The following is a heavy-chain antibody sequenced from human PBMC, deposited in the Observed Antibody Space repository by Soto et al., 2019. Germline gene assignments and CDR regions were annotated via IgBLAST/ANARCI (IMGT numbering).Heavy chain of an antibody. J-gene: IGHJ5*02. Sequence: GASVKVSCKASGYTFSTYYMHWVRLATGQGLEWMGWMNPNSGNTAYAQKFQGRVTMTRNTSISTAFMELSSLRSEDTAVYYCARLKQDYAVAWGQGTLVTVSS. CDR1: GYTFSTYY. D-gene: IGHD3-16*01. CDR2: MNPNSGNT. CDR3: ARLKQDYAVA. V-gene: IGHV1-8*02.